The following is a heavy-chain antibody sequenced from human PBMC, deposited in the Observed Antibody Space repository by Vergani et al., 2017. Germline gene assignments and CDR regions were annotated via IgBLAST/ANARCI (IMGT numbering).Heavy chain of an antibody. J-gene: IGHJ6*03. D-gene: IGHD3-3*01. CDR1: GFTFDDYA. V-gene: IGHV3-9*01. Sequence: EVQLVESGGGLVQPGRSLRLSCAASGFTFDDYAMHWVRHAPGKGLEWVSGISWNSGSIGYADSVKGRFTISRDNAKNSLYLQMNSLRAEDTALYYCAKETSITIFGDYYYYMDVWGKGTTVTVSS. CDR3: AKETSITIFGDYYYYMDV. CDR2: ISWNSGSI.